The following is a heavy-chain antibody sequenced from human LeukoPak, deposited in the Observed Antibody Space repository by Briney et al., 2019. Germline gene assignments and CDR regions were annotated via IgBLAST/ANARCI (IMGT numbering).Heavy chain of an antibody. D-gene: IGHD1-14*01. V-gene: IGHV4-59*01. J-gene: IGHJ5*02. CDR3: ARENLGNWFDP. Sequence: KPSETLSLTCTVSGGSISNYYWSWIRQPPGKGLEWIGYIYYSGSTNYNPSLKRRVTISVATSKNQFSLKLSSVTAADTAVYYCARENLGNWFDPWGQGTLVTVSS. CDR2: IYYSGST. CDR1: GGSISNYY.